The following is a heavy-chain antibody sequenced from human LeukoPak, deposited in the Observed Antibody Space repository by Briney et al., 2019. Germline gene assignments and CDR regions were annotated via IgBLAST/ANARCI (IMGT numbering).Heavy chain of an antibody. CDR2: IYTSGST. J-gene: IGHJ3*02. CDR3: ARVDMRSSSLNDAFDI. Sequence: SQTLSLTCTVSGGSISSGSYYWSWIRQPAGKGLEWIGRIYTSGSTNYNPSLKSRVTISVDTSKNQFSLKLSSVTAADTAVYHCARVDMRSSSLNDAFDIWGQGTMVTVSS. V-gene: IGHV4-61*02. D-gene: IGHD6-6*01. CDR1: GGSISSGSYY.